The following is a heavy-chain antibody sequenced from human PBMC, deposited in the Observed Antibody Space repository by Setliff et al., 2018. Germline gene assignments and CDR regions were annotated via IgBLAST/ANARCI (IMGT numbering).Heavy chain of an antibody. D-gene: IGHD3-10*01. CDR3: ARDQGRDYYYYYYMDV. CDR1: GGSTSSSNW. V-gene: IGHV4-4*02. J-gene: IGHJ6*03. Sequence: SETLSLTCAVSGGSTSSSNWWSWVRQPPGKGLEWIGYIYYSGSTNYNPSLKSRVTISVDTSKNQFSLKLSSVTAADTAVYYCARDQGRDYYYYYYMDVWGKGTTVTVSS. CDR2: IYYSGST.